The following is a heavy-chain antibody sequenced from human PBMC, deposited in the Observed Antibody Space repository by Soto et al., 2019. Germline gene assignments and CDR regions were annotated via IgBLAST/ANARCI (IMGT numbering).Heavy chain of an antibody. CDR1: GDSVSSNSAA. Sequence: SPTLSLPCAISGDSVSSNSAAWNWIRQSPSRGLEWLGRTYYRSKWYNDYAESVKSRITINPDTSKNQFSLQLNSVTPEDTAVYYCAREYCTNGVCPTSYYGMDVWGQGTTVTVSS. CDR3: AREYCTNGVCPTSYYGMDV. D-gene: IGHD2-8*01. V-gene: IGHV6-1*01. CDR2: TYYRSKWYN. J-gene: IGHJ6*02.